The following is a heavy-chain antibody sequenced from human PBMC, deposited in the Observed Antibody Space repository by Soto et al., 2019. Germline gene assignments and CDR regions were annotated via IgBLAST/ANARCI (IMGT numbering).Heavy chain of an antibody. CDR3: ARGNYDILTGYYYYMDV. V-gene: IGHV1-8*01. CDR2: MNPNSGNT. CDR1: GYTFTSYD. D-gene: IGHD3-9*01. J-gene: IGHJ6*03. Sequence: ASVKVSCKASGYTFTSYDINWVRQATGQGLEWMGWMNPNSGNTGYAQKFQGRVTMTRNTSISTAYMELSSLRSGDTAVYYCARGNYDILTGYYYYMDVWGKGTTVTVSS.